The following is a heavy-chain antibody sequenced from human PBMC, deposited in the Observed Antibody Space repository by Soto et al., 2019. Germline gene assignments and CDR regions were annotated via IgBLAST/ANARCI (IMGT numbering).Heavy chain of an antibody. CDR2: ISSSSSTI. CDR1: GFTFSSYG. J-gene: IGHJ4*02. D-gene: IGHD2-15*01. V-gene: IGHV3-48*02. Sequence: EVQLVESGGDLGQPGGSLRLSCAASGFTFSSYGMIWVRQAPGKGLEWVSYISSSSSTIYYADSVKGRFTVSRDNAKNSLYLQMNSLRDEDTAVYYCAIERLVGAAPFDYWGQGTLVTVSS. CDR3: AIERLVGAAPFDY.